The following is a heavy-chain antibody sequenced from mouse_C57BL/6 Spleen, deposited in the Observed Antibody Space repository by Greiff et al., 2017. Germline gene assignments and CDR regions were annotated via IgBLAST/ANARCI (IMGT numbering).Heavy chain of an antibody. D-gene: IGHD3-3*01. CDR1: GFTFTDYY. CDR3: ARYRGTGYYFDY. J-gene: IGHJ2*01. CDR2: IRNKPNGYTT. Sequence: EVMLVESGGGLVQPGGSLSLSCAASGFTFTDYYMNWVRQPPGKALEWLGFIRNKPNGYTTEYSESVKGRFTISRDNSQNILYLQINALRAEDSATYYCARYRGTGYYFDYWGQGTTLTVSS. V-gene: IGHV7-3*01.